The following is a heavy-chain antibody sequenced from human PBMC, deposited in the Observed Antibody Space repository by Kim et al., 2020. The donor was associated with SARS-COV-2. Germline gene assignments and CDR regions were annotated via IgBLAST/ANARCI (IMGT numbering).Heavy chain of an antibody. D-gene: IGHD5-18*01. CDR1: GGSISSSSYY. CDR2: IYYSGST. J-gene: IGHJ4*02. CDR3: ARRLAGLTGYSYGEFDY. V-gene: IGHV4-39*01. Sequence: SETLSLTCTVSGGSISSSSYYWGWIRQPPGKGLEWIGSIYYSGSTYYNPSLKSRVTISVDTSKNQFSLKLSSVTAADTAVYYCARRLAGLTGYSYGEFDYWGQGTLVTVSS.